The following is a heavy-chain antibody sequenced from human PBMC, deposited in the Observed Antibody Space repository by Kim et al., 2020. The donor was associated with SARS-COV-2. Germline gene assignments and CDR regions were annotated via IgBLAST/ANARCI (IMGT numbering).Heavy chain of an antibody. D-gene: IGHD4-17*01. Sequence: NPSLKSRVTISVDTSKTPFSLKLSSVAAADTAVYYCARDDGDYERGALGGWGQGTLVTVSS. J-gene: IGHJ4*02. V-gene: IGHV4-59*01. CDR3: ARDDGDYERGALGG.